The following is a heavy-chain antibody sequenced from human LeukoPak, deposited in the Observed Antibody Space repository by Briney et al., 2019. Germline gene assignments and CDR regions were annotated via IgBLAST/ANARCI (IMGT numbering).Heavy chain of an antibody. D-gene: IGHD7-27*01. CDR2: VYPADSDT. CDR1: GYTFSSYF. V-gene: IGHV5-51*01. Sequence: GGPLQIPCEGSGYTFSSYFIAWARHMPGQGLEWMGIVYPADSDTRYTPSFQGHVTISVDKSIRTAYLHWSSLKASDTAMYDCARPGDMYLAVHFKHWGQGTPVIVSS. CDR3: ARPGDMYLAVHFKH. J-gene: IGHJ1*01.